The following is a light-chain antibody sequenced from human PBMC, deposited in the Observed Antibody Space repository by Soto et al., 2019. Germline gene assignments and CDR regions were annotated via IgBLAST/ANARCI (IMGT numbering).Light chain of an antibody. CDR1: QSVSSSY. CDR3: QQYGSSPWT. Sequence: EIVLTQSPGTLSLSPGERATLSCRASQSVSSSYLAWYQQKPGQAPRLLIYGASSRVTVIPDRFSGGGSGTDFTLPITRLEPEDCAVYYCQQYGSSPWTFGQGTKVEIK. CDR2: GAS. V-gene: IGKV3-20*01. J-gene: IGKJ1*01.